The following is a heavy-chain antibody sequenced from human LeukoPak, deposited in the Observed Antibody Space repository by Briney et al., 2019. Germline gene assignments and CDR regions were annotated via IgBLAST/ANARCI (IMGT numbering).Heavy chain of an antibody. CDR2: IYQTTA. D-gene: IGHD1-14*01. CDR1: GDSMSSYF. CDR3: ARNFPGRTEDV. Sequence: SETLSLTCTVSGDSMSSYFWTWVRQFPGKGLEWVGYIYQTTATYNPSLKGRVTISADMSQNQLSLKVTSVTAADTAVYYCARNFPGRTEDVWGKGTTVIVSS. V-gene: IGHV4-59*01. J-gene: IGHJ6*04.